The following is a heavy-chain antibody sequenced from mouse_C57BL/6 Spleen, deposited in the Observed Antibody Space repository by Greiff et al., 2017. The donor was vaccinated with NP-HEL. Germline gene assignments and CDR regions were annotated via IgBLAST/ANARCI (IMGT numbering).Heavy chain of an antibody. CDR1: GYTFTSYW. J-gene: IGHJ2*01. CDR3: ARLPTIVTFDY. V-gene: IGHV1-53*01. Sequence: QVHVKQPGTELVKPGASVKLSCKASGYTFTSYWMHWVKQRPGQGLEWIGNINPSNGGTNYNEKFKSKATLTVDKSSSTAYMQLSSLTSEDSAVYYCARLPTIVTFDYWGQGTTLTVSS. D-gene: IGHD2-5*01. CDR2: INPSNGGT.